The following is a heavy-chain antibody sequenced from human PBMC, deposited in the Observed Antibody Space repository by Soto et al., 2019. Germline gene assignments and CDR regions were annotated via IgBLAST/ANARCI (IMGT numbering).Heavy chain of an antibody. CDR3: AREFSSAHINYSDS. Sequence: WTWIRQPPGKGLEWIGYVSHTGATNYNPSLQSRVDISVDTSRNQFSLKLRSLTAADTAVYFCAREFSSAHINYSDSCGQGTLVSVSA. J-gene: IGHJ4*02. CDR2: VSHTGAT. V-gene: IGHV4-4*08.